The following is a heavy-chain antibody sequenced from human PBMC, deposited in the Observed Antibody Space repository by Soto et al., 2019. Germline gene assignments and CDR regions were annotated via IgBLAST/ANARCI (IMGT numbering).Heavy chain of an antibody. D-gene: IGHD3-22*01. CDR2: TIPNLGTA. J-gene: IGHJ4*02. Sequence: QVPLGQSGAEVKKPGASVTVSCKASGGTFSSYAISWVRQAPGHRLELMGGTIPNLGTANYAQKFHGRDTITADESTSTAYMELSCLGSEYTAVYYCASAVWYYYDSSGYYSFDDWGQGTLVTVSS. CDR1: GGTFSSYA. CDR3: ASAVWYYYDSSGYYSFDD. V-gene: IGHV1-69*01.